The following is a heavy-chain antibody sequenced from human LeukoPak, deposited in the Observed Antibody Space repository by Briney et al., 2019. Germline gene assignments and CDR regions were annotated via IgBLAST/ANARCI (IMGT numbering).Heavy chain of an antibody. V-gene: IGHV3-30*18. D-gene: IGHD4-17*01. CDR1: GFTFSDSG. J-gene: IGHJ4*02. CDR3: AKEGTDYGDYPYFFDY. Sequence: PGGSLPLSCAASGFTFSDSGMHWVRQAPGKGLEWVAIISFDGSRRFYADSVRGRFTVSRDNSKNTLFLQMDSLSADDTGVYYCAKEGTDYGDYPYFFDYWGQGTLVTVSS. CDR2: ISFDGSRR.